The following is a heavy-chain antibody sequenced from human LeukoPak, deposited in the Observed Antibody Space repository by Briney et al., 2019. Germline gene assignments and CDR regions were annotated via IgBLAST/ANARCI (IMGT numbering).Heavy chain of an antibody. CDR2: IIPIFGTA. CDR1: GGTFSSYA. V-gene: IGHV1-69*05. Sequence: SVKVSCKASGGTFSSYAISWVRQAPGQGLEWMGGIIPIFGTADYAQKFQGWVTMTRDTSISTAYMELSRLRSDDTAVYYCARGGYSYGYSDYWGQGTLVTVSS. D-gene: IGHD5-18*01. J-gene: IGHJ4*02. CDR3: ARGGYSYGYSDY.